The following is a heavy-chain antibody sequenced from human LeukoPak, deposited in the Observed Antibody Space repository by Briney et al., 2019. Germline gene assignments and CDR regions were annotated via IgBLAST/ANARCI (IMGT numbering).Heavy chain of an antibody. D-gene: IGHD1/OR15-1a*01. J-gene: IGHJ4*02. Sequence: GGSLRLSCAASGFTFSRYAMSGVRQAPGKGLQWVSVIYTDGNTYYADSVKGRFTISRDNSKNTLYLQMNSLRAEDTAVYYCATAPLSTTYSFTWEHDYWGQGTLVTVSS. CDR2: IYTDGNT. CDR3: ATAPLSTTYSFTWEHDY. V-gene: IGHV3-66*01. CDR1: GFTFSRYA.